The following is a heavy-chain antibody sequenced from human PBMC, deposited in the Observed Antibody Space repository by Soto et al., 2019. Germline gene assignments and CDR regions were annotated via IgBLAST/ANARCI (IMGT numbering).Heavy chain of an antibody. J-gene: IGHJ4*02. CDR2: ISGSGGST. CDR1: GFTFSSYA. D-gene: IGHD3-22*01. V-gene: IGHV3-23*01. CDR3: AKDPSYYYDSSAYTFGY. Sequence: GGSLRLSCAASGFTFSSYAMSWVRQAPGKGLEWVSAISGSGGSTYYADSVKGRFTISRDNSKNTLYLQMNSLRAEDTAVYYCAKDPSYYYDSSAYTFGYWGQGTLVTVSS.